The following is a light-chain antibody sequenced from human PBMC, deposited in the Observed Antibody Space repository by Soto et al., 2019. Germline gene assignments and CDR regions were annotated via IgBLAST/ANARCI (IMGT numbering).Light chain of an antibody. Sequence: QSALTQPASVSGSPGQSISISFTGTSNDVGGYDLVSWYQHHPGKAPKLMIYEATKGPSGVSDRFSGSKSGNTASLTISALQAEDEADYSCCSFAGGATFVFGGGTQLTVL. CDR3: CSFAGGATFV. J-gene: IGLJ2*01. CDR2: EAT. CDR1: SNDVGGYDL. V-gene: IGLV2-23*02.